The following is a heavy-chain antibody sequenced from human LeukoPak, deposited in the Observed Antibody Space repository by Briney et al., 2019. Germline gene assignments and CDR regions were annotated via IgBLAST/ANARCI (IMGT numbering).Heavy chain of an antibody. D-gene: IGHD3-22*01. V-gene: IGHV4-39*01. CDR1: GGSISSSSYY. J-gene: IGHJ4*02. CDR2: IYYSGST. Sequence: KASETLSLTRTVSGGSISSSSYYWGWIRQPPGKGLEWIGSIYYSGSTYYNPSLKSRVTISVDTSKNQFSLKLSSVTAADTAVYYCASLNYDSSGYYSNFDYWGQGTLVTVSS. CDR3: ASLNYDSSGYYSNFDY.